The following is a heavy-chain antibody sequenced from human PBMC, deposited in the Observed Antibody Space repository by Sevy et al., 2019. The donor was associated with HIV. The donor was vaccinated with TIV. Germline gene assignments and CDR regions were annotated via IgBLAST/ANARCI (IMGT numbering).Heavy chain of an antibody. J-gene: IGHJ5*02. V-gene: IGHV3-30*18. D-gene: IGHD3-3*01. CDR3: AKEVPYYDFWSGYYDGWFDP. CDR2: ISYDGSNK. Sequence: GGSLRLSCAASGFTFSSYGMHWVRQAPGKGLEWVAVISYDGSNKYYADSVKGRLTISRDNSKNTLYLQMNSLRAEDTAVYYCAKEVPYYDFWSGYYDGWFDPWGQGTLVTVSS. CDR1: GFTFSSYG.